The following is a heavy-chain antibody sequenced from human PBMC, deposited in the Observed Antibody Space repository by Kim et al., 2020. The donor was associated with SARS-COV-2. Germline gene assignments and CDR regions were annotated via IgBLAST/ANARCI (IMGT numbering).Heavy chain of an antibody. CDR2: IYYSGST. CDR3: ARTQSCGGDCYIDY. J-gene: IGHJ4*02. D-gene: IGHD2-21*02. Sequence: SETLSLTCTVSGGSISSGGYYWSWIRQHPGKGLEWIGYIYYSGSTYYNPSLKSRVTISVDTSKNQFSLKLSSVTAADTAVYYCARTQSCGGDCYIDYWGQGTLVTVSS. V-gene: IGHV4-31*03. CDR1: GGSISSGGYY.